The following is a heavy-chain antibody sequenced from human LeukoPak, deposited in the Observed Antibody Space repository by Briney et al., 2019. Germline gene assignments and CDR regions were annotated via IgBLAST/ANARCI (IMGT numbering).Heavy chain of an antibody. CDR1: GGSISSSSYY. J-gene: IGHJ3*02. CDR2: IYYSGTT. Sequence: SETLSLTCAVSGGSISSSSYYWGCIRHPPGKGLESIGSIYYSGTTYYNPSLSSLATISVDTSKTQFYLKLSSVTAADTAVYCCARGGLISLANTPLGAFDIWGQGTIVSVSS. CDR3: ARGGLISLANTPLGAFDI. D-gene: IGHD3/OR15-3a*01. V-gene: IGHV4-39*07.